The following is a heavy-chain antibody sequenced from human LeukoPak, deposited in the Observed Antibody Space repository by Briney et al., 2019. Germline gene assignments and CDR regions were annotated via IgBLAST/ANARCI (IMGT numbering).Heavy chain of an antibody. CDR2: IYYSGST. D-gene: IGHD3-10*01. CDR1: GGSISSNSYY. CDR3: ASGSRSVSQYNWFDP. Sequence: PSETLSLTCTVSGGSISSNSYYWGWIRQPPGKGPEWIGSIYYSGSTYYNPSLKSRVTISVDTSKNQFSLKLSSVTAADTAVYYCASGSRSVSQYNWFDPWGQGTLVTVSS. V-gene: IGHV4-39*01. J-gene: IGHJ5*02.